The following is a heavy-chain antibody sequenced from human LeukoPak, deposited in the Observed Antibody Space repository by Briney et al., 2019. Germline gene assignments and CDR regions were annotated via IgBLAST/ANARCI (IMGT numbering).Heavy chain of an antibody. D-gene: IGHD3-22*01. CDR2: IIPIFGTA. CDR3: ARLPRIFYYDSSGSDY. V-gene: IGHV1-69*05. CDR1: GGTFSSYA. J-gene: IGHJ4*02. Sequence: SVKVACKASGGTFSSYAISWVRQAPGQGLEWMGRIIPIFGTANYAQKFQGRVTITTDESTSTAYMELSSLRSEDTAVYYCARLPRIFYYDSSGSDYWGQGTLVTVSS.